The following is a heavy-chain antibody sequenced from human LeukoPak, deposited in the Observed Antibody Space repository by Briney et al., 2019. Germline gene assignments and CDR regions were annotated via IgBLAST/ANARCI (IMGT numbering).Heavy chain of an antibody. V-gene: IGHV3-30*04. CDR1: GFAFSDFP. J-gene: IGHJ4*02. CDR2: ISYDGSNK. CDR3: ARDSTQDNYGSGSNFDY. Sequence: PGRSLILSCEDSGFAFSDFPMHWVRQAPGRGLEWLAVISYDGSNKFYADSLGGRFTISRDNSKRTLYLQMNSLRAEDTAVYYCARDSTQDNYGSGSNFDYWGQRTLVTVSS. D-gene: IGHD3-10*01.